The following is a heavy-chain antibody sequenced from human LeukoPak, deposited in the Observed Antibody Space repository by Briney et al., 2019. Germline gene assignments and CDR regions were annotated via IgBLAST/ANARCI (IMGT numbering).Heavy chain of an antibody. CDR2: IYYSGST. V-gene: IGHV4-39*07. D-gene: IGHD2-15*01. CDR3: AEYCSGGSCYGRSAFDI. CDR1: GGSISSPSSSYY. J-gene: IGHJ3*02. Sequence: SSETLSLICTVSGGSISSPSSSYYWGWIRQPPGKGLEWIGSIYYSGSTYYNPSLKSRVTISVDTSKNQFSLKLSSVTAADTAVYYCAEYCSGGSCYGRSAFDIWGQGTMVTVSS.